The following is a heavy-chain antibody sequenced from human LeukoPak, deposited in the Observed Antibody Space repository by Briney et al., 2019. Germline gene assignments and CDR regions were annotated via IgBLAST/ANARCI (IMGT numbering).Heavy chain of an antibody. V-gene: IGHV3-53*01. CDR2: VYTDGNI. CDR1: GFTFSSYE. D-gene: IGHD3-10*01. CDR3: ARGRFGDPLNY. Sequence: GGSLRLSCAASGFTFSSYEMNWVRQAPGKGLEGVSVVYTDGNIYYADSVKGRFTISKYNSKNTVDLLMHSVTAEDTALYYCARGRFGDPLNYWGQGTLVTVSS. J-gene: IGHJ4*02.